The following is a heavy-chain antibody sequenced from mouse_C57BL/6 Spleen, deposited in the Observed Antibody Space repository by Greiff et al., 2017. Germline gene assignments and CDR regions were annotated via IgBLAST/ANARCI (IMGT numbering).Heavy chain of an antibody. CDR2: IYPGDGDT. J-gene: IGHJ4*01. Sequence: QVQLQQSGPELVKPGASVKISCKASGYAFSSSWMNWVKQRPGKGLEWIGRIYPGDGDTNYNGKFKGKATLTADKSSSTAYMQLSSLTSEDSAVXFCARYHPYAMDYWGQGTSVTVSS. D-gene: IGHD5-1*01. V-gene: IGHV1-82*01. CDR3: ARYHPYAMDY. CDR1: GYAFSSSW.